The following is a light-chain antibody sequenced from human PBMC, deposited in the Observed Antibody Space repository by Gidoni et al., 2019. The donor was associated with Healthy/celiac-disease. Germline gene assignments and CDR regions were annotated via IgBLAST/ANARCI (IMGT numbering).Light chain of an antibody. CDR2: GAS. CDR1: QRYSRD. J-gene: IGKJ2*01. Sequence: EIVMTPSPATLSVSPGERATLSCRASQRYSRDVAWYQQKPGQAPKLLIYGASTRATGIPARFSGSGSGTEFTLTISSLQSEDFAVYYCQQYNNWPYTFGQXTKLEIK. CDR3: QQYNNWPYT. V-gene: IGKV3-15*01.